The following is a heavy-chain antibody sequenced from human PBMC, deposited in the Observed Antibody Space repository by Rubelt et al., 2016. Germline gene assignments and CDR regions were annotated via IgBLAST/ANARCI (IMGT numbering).Heavy chain of an antibody. J-gene: IGHJ4*02. D-gene: IGHD1-26*01. CDR3: ARQVRATSGQNSAGY. V-gene: IGHV4-39*01. CDR1: GGSISRSSYY. Sequence: QLQLQESGPGLVKPSETLPPTCTVSGGSISRSSYYWGWIRQPPGKGLEWIGSIYYSGNTYYNPSLKSRVTISLDTSKNQFALKRTCVSAADTAVDYCARQVRATSGQNSAGYWGQGTLVTVSS. CDR2: IYYSGNT.